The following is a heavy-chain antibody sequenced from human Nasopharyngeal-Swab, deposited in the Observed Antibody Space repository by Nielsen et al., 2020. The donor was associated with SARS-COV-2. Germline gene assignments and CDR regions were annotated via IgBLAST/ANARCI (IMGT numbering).Heavy chain of an antibody. CDR3: ARDRANWDFDY. Sequence: GGSLRLSCAASGFTFRDYYMSWIRQAPGKGLEYISYISGSGGTIYYGDSMKGRFTISRDNAKNSLYLQMNSLRAEDTAVYYCARDRANWDFDYWGQGTLVTVSS. CDR1: GFTFRDYY. D-gene: IGHD7-27*01. J-gene: IGHJ4*02. CDR2: ISGSGGTI. V-gene: IGHV3-11*04.